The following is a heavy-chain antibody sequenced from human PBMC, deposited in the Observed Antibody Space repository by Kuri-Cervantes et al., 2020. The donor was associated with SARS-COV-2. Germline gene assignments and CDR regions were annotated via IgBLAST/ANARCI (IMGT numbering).Heavy chain of an antibody. CDR3: ARLPLLGGATYYYYYMDV. J-gene: IGHJ6*03. D-gene: IGHD3-10*01. Sequence: SQTLSLTCAVYGGSFSGYYWSWIRQPPGKGLEWIGSIYYSGSTYYNPSLKSRVTISVDTSKNQFSLKLSSVTAADTAVYYCARLPLLGGATYYYYYMDVWGKGTTVTVSS. CDR2: IYYSGST. CDR1: GGSFSGYY. V-gene: IGHV4-34*01.